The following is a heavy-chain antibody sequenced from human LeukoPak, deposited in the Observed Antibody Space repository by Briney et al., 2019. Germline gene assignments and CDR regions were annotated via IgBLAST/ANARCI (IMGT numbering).Heavy chain of an antibody. Sequence: GGSLRLSCAASGFTFSDYAMTWIRQAPGKGLEWVSTISGSGISTYFADSVKGRFTISRDNSRNTLFLQMNSLRAEDTALFYCAKGDNNILTGYYNSFDSWGQGTLVTVSS. CDR1: GFTFSDYA. J-gene: IGHJ4*02. CDR3: AKGDNNILTGYYNSFDS. D-gene: IGHD3-9*01. CDR2: ISGSGIST. V-gene: IGHV3-23*01.